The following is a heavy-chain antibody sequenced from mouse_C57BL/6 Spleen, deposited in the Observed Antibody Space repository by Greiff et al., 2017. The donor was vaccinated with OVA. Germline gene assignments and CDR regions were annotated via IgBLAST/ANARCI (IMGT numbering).Heavy chain of an antibody. CDR3: TRGDYDRDRYAMDY. CDR2: ISSGGDYI. CDR1: GFTFSSYA. V-gene: IGHV5-9-1*02. J-gene: IGHJ4*01. D-gene: IGHD2-4*01. Sequence: EVKLMESGEGLVKPGGSLKLSCAASGFTFSSYAMSWVRQTPEKRLEWVAYISSGGDYIYYADTVKGRFTMSRDNAKNTLYLQMSSLKSEDTAMYYCTRGDYDRDRYAMDYWGQGTSVTVSS.